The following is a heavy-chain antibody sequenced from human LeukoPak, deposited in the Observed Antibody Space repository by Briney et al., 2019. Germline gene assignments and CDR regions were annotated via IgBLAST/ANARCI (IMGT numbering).Heavy chain of an antibody. D-gene: IGHD3-10*01. CDR3: ARGSMVRGVIGY. CDR1: GFTFSSYE. Sequence: PGGSLRLSCAASGFTFSSYEMNWVRQAPGKGLEWVSYISSSGSTIYYADFVKGRFTISRDNSKNTLYLQMNSLRAEDTAVYYCARGSMVRGVIGYWGQGTLVTVSS. V-gene: IGHV3-48*03. J-gene: IGHJ4*02. CDR2: ISSSGSTI.